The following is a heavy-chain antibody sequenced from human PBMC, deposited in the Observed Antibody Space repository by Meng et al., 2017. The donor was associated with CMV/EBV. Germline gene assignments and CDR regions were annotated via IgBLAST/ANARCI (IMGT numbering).Heavy chain of an antibody. V-gene: IGHV4-59*01. Sequence: QVQLPGAGPGLVKPSVTRSLACTVSCGAISSYYWSWIRQPPGKGLEWIWYIYNSGSTNYNPSRKSRVTISVDTSKNQFSLKLSSVTAADTAVYYCASFHVDTAAGEYWGQGTLVTVSS. D-gene: IGHD5-18*01. J-gene: IGHJ4*02. CDR1: CGAISSYY. CDR3: ASFHVDTAAGEY. CDR2: IYNSGST.